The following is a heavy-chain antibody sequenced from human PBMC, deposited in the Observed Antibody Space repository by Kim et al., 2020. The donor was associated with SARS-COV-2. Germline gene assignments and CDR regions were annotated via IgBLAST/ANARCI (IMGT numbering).Heavy chain of an antibody. CDR2: IYYSGST. D-gene: IGHD1-20*01. CDR3: ARHGPYKLNDAYNWFDP. V-gene: IGHV4-59*08. Sequence: SETLSLTCTVSGGSISSYYWSWIRQPPGKGLEWIGYIYYSGSTNYNPSLKSRVTISVDTSKNQFSLKLSSVTAADTAVYYCARHGPYKLNDAYNWFDPWGQGTLVTVSS. CDR1: GGSISSYY. J-gene: IGHJ5*02.